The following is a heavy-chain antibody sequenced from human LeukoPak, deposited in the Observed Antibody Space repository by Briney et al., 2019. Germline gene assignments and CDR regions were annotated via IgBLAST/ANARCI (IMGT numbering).Heavy chain of an antibody. CDR1: GGSFSGYY. J-gene: IGHJ4*02. D-gene: IGHD2-2*01. V-gene: IGHV4-34*01. CDR2: INHSGST. Sequence: NPSETLSLTCAVYGGSFSGYYWSWIRQPPGKGLEWIGEINHSGSTNYNPSLKSRVTISVDTSKNQFSLKLSSVTAADTAVYYCARGRLVSYYFDYWGQGTLVTVSS. CDR3: ARGRLVSYYFDY.